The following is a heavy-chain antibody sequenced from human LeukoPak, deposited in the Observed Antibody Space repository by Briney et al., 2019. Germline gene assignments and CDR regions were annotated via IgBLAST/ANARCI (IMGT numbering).Heavy chain of an antibody. D-gene: IGHD6-13*01. CDR3: ARDWNRYSSSWYYYYYYMDV. J-gene: IGHJ6*03. Sequence: PGGSLRLSCAASGFTFSDYYMSWIRQAPGKGLEWVSYISSSSSTIYYADSVKGRFTISRDNAKNSLYLQMNSLRDEDTAVYYCARDWNRYSSSWYYYYYYMDVWGKGTTVTVSS. CDR2: ISSSSSTI. V-gene: IGHV3-11*04. CDR1: GFTFSDYY.